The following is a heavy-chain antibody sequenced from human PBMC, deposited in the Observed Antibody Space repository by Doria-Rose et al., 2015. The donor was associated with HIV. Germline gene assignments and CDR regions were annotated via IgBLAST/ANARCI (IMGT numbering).Heavy chain of an antibody. CDR1: FSYYH. CDR3: ARDRRITTSSWYFFDY. Sequence: FSYYHMSWIRQTPGKGLEWISYISSSDSTIYYADSVKGRFTISRDNAKNSLYLHMNSLRADDTAVYYCARDRRITTSSWYFFDYWGQGTLVTVSS. D-gene: IGHD6-13*01. CDR2: ISSSDSTI. V-gene: IGHV3-11*04. J-gene: IGHJ4*02.